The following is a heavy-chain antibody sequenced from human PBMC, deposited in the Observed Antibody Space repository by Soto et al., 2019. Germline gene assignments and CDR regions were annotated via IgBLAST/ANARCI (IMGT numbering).Heavy chain of an antibody. CDR3: ARTPWGYAFDI. J-gene: IGHJ3*02. V-gene: IGHV4-59*01. Sequence: SETLPLTCTVSAGSISSYYWHWIRQPPGEGLEWIGYIYYSGSTNYNRSLESRVTISVDTSKNQFSLKLSSVTAADTAVYYCARTPWGYAFDIWGQATMVTVSS. CDR2: IYYSGST. D-gene: IGHD1-26*01. CDR1: AGSISSYY.